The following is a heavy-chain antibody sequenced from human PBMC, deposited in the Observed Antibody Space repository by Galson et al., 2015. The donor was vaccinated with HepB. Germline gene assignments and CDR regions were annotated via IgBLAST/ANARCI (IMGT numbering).Heavy chain of an antibody. CDR3: ARIQQQPIYYGMDV. CDR1: GFSLSTSGMG. V-gene: IGHV2-70*11. Sequence: PALEKPTQTLTLTCTFSGFSLSTSGMGVGWIRQPPGKALEWLARLDWAVDKYSSTSLQNRLTTSQDPPKNQVVLTMTNMDPVDTATYYCARIQQQPIYYGMDVWGQGTTVAVSS. J-gene: IGHJ6*02. CDR2: LDWAVDK. D-gene: IGHD6-13*01.